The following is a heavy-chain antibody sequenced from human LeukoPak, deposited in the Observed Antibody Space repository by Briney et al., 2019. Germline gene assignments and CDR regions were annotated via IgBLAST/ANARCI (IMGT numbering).Heavy chain of an antibody. CDR3: TSSLFPVQLEQTPFDY. V-gene: IGHV3-30-3*01. CDR2: ISYDGSNK. J-gene: IGHJ4*02. D-gene: IGHD1-1*01. CDR1: GFTFSSYA. Sequence: GGSLRLSCAASGFTFSSYAMHWVRQAPGKGLEWVAVISYDGSNKYYADSVKGRFTISRDNSKNTLYLQMNSLRAEDTAVYYCTSSLFPVQLEQTPFDYWGQGTLVTVSS.